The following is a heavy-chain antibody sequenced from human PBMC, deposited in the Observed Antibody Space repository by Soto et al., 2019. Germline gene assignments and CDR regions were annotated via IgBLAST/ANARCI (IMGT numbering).Heavy chain of an antibody. D-gene: IGHD3-22*01. CDR3: ARSPIDSSGYYYYFDY. Sequence: GGSLRLSCAASGFTFSSYDMHWVRQATGKGLEWVSAIGTAGDTYYPGSVKGRFTISRENAKNSLYLQMNSLRAEDTAVYYCARSPIDSSGYYYYFDYWGQGTLVTVSS. CDR2: IGTAGDT. J-gene: IGHJ4*02. V-gene: IGHV3-13*01. CDR1: GFTFSSYD.